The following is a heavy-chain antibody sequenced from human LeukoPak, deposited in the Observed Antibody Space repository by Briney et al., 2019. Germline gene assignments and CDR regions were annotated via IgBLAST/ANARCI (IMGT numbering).Heavy chain of an antibody. V-gene: IGHV3-7*01. CDR3: ARAKYYYDSSGYYGFDY. CDR1: GFTFSSYW. Sequence: PGGSLRLSCAASGFTFSSYWMSWVRQAPGKGLEWVANIKQDGSEKYYVDSAKGRFTISRDNAKNSLYLQMNSLRAEDTAVYYCARAKYYYDSSGYYGFDYWGQGTLVTVSS. CDR2: IKQDGSEK. D-gene: IGHD3-22*01. J-gene: IGHJ4*02.